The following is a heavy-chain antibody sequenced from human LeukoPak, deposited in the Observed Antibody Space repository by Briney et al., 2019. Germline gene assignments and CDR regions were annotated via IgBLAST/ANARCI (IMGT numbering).Heavy chain of an antibody. CDR3: ARGDYGDLYFDY. Sequence: ASETLSLTCTVSGGSISSYYWSWIRQPPGKGLEWIGYIYTSGSTNYNPSLKSRVTISVDTSKNQFSLKLSSVTAADTAVYYCARGDYGDLYFDYWGQRTLVTLSS. V-gene: IGHV4-4*09. D-gene: IGHD4-17*01. J-gene: IGHJ4*02. CDR1: GGSISSYY. CDR2: IYTSGST.